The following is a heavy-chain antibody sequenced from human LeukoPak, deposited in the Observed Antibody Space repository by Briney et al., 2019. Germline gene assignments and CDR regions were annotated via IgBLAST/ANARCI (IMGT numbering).Heavy chain of an antibody. CDR2: IEYSGST. D-gene: IGHD3-10*01. Sequence: SETLSLTCAVSGGSMGSSSDYWGWIRQSPGKGLEWIGSIEYSGSTFYSPSLKSRVTISVDRSKNQFSLKLSSVTAADTAVYYCVYGSGSYYQEYFQHWGQGTLVTVSS. CDR3: VYGSGSYYQEYFQH. CDR1: GGSMGSSSDY. J-gene: IGHJ1*01. V-gene: IGHV4-39*07.